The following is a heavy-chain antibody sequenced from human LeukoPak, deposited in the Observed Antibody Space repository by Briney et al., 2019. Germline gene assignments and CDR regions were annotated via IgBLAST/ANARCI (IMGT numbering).Heavy chain of an antibody. CDR1: GYTFTSYY. Sequence: VASVKVSCKASGYTFTSYYMHWVRQAPGQGLEWMGIINPSGGSTSYAQKFQGRVTMTRDTSTSTVYMELSSLRSEDTAVYYCARDAELMVGGGYYFDYWGQGTLVTVSS. V-gene: IGHV1-46*01. CDR3: ARDAELMVGGGYYFDY. CDR2: INPSGGST. J-gene: IGHJ4*02. D-gene: IGHD2-8*01.